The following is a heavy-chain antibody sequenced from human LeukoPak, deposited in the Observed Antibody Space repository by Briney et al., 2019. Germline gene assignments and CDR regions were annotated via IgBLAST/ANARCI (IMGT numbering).Heavy chain of an antibody. Sequence: QPGGSLRLSCAASGFTFTDYWMHWVRQVPGKGLVWVSRISTDGSSNSYADSVKGRFTISRDNAKNTLYLQMNSLRVEDTAVYYCARASGNNYGRFDSWGQGTLVTVSS. CDR3: ARASGNNYGRFDS. D-gene: IGHD5-18*01. CDR2: ISTDGSSN. V-gene: IGHV3-74*01. CDR1: GFTFTDYW. J-gene: IGHJ4*02.